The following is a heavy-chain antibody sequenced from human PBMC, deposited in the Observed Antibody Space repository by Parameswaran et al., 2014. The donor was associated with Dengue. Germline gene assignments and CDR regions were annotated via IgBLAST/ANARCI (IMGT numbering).Heavy chain of an antibody. CDR2: IYYSGST. Sequence: ASETLSLTCTVSGGSISSSSYYWGWIRQPPGKGLEWIGSIYYSGSTYYNPSLKSRVTISVDTSKNQFSLKLSSVTAADTAVYYCARARVVVIARVELRINWFDPWGQGTLVTVSS. D-gene: IGHD2-21*01. J-gene: IGHJ5*02. V-gene: IGHV4-39*07. CDR3: ARARVVVIARVELRINWFDP. CDR1: GGSISSSSYY.